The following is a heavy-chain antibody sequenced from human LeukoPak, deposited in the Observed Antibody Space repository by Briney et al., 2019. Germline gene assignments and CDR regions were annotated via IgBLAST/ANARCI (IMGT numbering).Heavy chain of an antibody. D-gene: IGHD2-2*01. Sequence: ASVKVSCKASGYTFTSYYMHWVRQAPGQGLEWMGIINPSGGSTSYAQKFQGRVTMTRDTSISTAYMELSRLRSDDTAVYYCARDGVDIVVVPAAILALWGQGTLVTVSS. V-gene: IGHV1-46*01. CDR2: INPSGGST. CDR3: ARDGVDIVVVPAAILAL. CDR1: GYTFTSYY. J-gene: IGHJ4*02.